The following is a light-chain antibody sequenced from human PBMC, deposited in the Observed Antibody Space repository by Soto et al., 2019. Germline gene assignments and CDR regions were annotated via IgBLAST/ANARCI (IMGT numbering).Light chain of an antibody. CDR3: QQYGSSRQLT. CDR2: DAS. CDR1: QSVSANY. J-gene: IGKJ4*01. V-gene: IGKV3-20*01. Sequence: EVVLTQSPGTLPLSPGETATLSCRASQSVSANYLAWYQQKPGQAPRLLIYDASKRATGTPDRFSGSGSGTDFTLTIRRLETEDFALYYCQQYGSSRQLTFGGGTKLEIK.